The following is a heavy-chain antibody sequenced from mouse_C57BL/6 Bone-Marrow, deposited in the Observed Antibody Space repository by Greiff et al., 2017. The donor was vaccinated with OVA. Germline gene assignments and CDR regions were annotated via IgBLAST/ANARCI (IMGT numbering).Heavy chain of an antibody. J-gene: IGHJ2*01. D-gene: IGHD1-1*01. CDR3: AKTYYGSSYFDY. CDR2: IWRGGST. Sequence: VQVVESGPGLVQPSQSLSITCTVSGFSLTSYGVHWVRQSPGKGLEWLGVIWRGGSTDYNAAFMSRLSITKDNSKSQVFFKMNSLQADDTAIYYCAKTYYGSSYFDYWGQGTTLTVSS. V-gene: IGHV2-5*01. CDR1: GFSLTSYG.